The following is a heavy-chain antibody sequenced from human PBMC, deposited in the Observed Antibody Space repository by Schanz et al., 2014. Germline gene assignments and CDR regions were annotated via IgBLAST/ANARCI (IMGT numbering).Heavy chain of an antibody. V-gene: IGHV3-48*04. CDR1: GFTFSKYW. Sequence: EVQLVESGGGLVQPGGSLRLSCGGSGFTFSKYWMSWVRQAPGKGLEWVSYISSSGTTIYYADSVKGRFTISRDNAKNSLYLQMNSLRAEDTAVYYCAREQIMAAAGLVDYWGHGTLVTVSS. D-gene: IGHD6-13*01. CDR3: AREQIMAAAGLVDY. J-gene: IGHJ4*01. CDR2: ISSSGTTI.